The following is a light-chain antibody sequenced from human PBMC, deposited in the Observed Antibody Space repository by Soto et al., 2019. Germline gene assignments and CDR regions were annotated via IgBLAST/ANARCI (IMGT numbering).Light chain of an antibody. Sequence: EIVVTQSPALLSVSPGERVTLSCRASQSVISSIAWYQQKLGQAPRLLIYGASTRATGIPARFSGSGSGTEFCLTISSLQSEDFAMYYCQHYNNWLGTFGGGNKVEIK. CDR2: GAS. V-gene: IGKV3-15*01. CDR1: QSVISS. CDR3: QHYNNWLGT. J-gene: IGKJ4*01.